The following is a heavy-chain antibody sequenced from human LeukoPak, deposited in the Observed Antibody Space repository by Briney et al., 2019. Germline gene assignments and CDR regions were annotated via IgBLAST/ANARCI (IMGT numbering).Heavy chain of an antibody. J-gene: IGHJ4*02. CDR1: GGSISSADYY. CDR3: AGIVVVTAAIDY. V-gene: IGHV4-30-4*01. CDR2: IYYSGST. D-gene: IGHD2-21*02. Sequence: SGTLSLTCAVSGGSISSADYYWSWIRQSPGKGMEWIGLIYYSGSTYNNPSLKSRVTIPVDTSKNQFSLKLRSVTAAGTAVYYCAGIVVVTAAIDYWGQRTLVTVSS.